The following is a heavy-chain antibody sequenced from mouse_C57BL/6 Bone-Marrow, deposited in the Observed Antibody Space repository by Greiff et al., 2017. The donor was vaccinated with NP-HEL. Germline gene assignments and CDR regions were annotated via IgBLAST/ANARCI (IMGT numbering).Heavy chain of an antibody. D-gene: IGHD2-4*01. V-gene: IGHV5-17*01. J-gene: IGHJ2*01. CDR3: ARRGYYDSRRDYFDY. Sequence: VMLVESGGGLVKPGGSLTLSCAASGFTFSDYGMPWVRQAPEKGLEWVAYISSGSSTIYYADTVKGRFTISRDNAKNTLFLQMTSLRSEDTAMYYCARRGYYDSRRDYFDYWGQGTTLTVSS. CDR2: ISSGSSTI. CDR1: GFTFSDYG.